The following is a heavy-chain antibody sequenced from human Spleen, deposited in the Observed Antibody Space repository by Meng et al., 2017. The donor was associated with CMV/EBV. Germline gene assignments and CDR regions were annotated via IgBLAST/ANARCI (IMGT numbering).Heavy chain of an antibody. V-gene: IGHV4-39*01. Sequence: SETLSLTCTVSGDSISSNNYYWGWIRQPPGKGLEWIGSIYDSGNTYYNTSLKSRVTIFVDTSKNQLSLKLSSVTAADTAVYYCASGTLDDFWSGYSIGRDFDYWGQGTLVTVSS. D-gene: IGHD3-3*01. CDR1: GDSISSNNYY. J-gene: IGHJ4*02. CDR3: ASGTLDDFWSGYSIGRDFDY. CDR2: IYDSGNT.